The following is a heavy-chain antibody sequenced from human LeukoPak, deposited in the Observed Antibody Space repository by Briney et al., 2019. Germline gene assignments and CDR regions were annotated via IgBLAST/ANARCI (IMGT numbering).Heavy chain of an antibody. CDR2: ISSSGSTI. Sequence: GGSLRLSCAASGFTFSSYEMNWVRQAPGKGLEWVSYISSSGSTIYYADSVKGRLTISRDNAKNSLYLQMNSLRAEDTAVYYCARNYYHSSGYHDYGYWGQGTLVTVSS. V-gene: IGHV3-48*03. CDR3: ARNYYHSSGYHDYGY. J-gene: IGHJ4*02. CDR1: GFTFSSYE. D-gene: IGHD3-22*01.